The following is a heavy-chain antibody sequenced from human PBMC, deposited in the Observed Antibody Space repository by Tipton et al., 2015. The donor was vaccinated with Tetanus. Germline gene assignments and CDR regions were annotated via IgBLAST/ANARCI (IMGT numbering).Heavy chain of an antibody. J-gene: IGHJ5*02. CDR3: ARAVVTIFYWFDP. Sequence: TLSLTCAVYGGSFSGYYWSWIRQPPGKGLEWIGEINHSGITNYNPSLKSRVTISVDTSKNQFSLKLSSVTAADTAVYYCARAVVTIFYWFDPWGQGTLVTVSS. CDR2: INHSGIT. V-gene: IGHV4-34*01. D-gene: IGHD3-3*01. CDR1: GGSFSGYY.